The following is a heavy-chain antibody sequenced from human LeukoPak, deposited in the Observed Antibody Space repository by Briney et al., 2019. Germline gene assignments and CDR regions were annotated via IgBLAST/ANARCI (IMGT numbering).Heavy chain of an antibody. CDR3: AKDIGSADILTGYYPFDY. Sequence: GKSLRLSCAASGFTFDDYAMHWVRQAPGKGLEWVSGISGSGGSTYYADSVKGRFTISRDNSKNTLYLQMNSLGAEDTAVYYCAKDIGSADILTGYYPFDYWGQGTLVTVSS. J-gene: IGHJ4*02. CDR1: GFTFDDYA. D-gene: IGHD3-9*01. CDR2: ISGSGGST. V-gene: IGHV3-23*01.